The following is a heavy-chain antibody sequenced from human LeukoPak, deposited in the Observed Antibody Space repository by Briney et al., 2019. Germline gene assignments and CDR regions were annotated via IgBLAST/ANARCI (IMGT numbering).Heavy chain of an antibody. V-gene: IGHV3-33*01. CDR2: IWYDGSNK. CDR1: GFTFSSYG. J-gene: IGHJ6*02. Sequence: GRSLRLSCAASGFTFSSYGMHWVRQAPGKGLEWVAVIWYDGSNKYYADSVKGRFTISRDNSKNTLYLQMNSLRAEDTAVYYCARALIGMDVWGQGTTVTVSS. CDR3: ARALIGMDV.